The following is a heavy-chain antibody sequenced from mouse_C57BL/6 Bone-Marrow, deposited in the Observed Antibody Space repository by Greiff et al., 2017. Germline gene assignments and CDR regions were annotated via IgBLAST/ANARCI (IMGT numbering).Heavy chain of an antibody. V-gene: IGHV1-15*01. CDR2: IDPETGGT. Sequence: VKLQQSGAELVRPGASVTLSCKASGYTFTDYEMHWVKQTPVHGLEWIGAIDPETGGTAYNQKFKGKAILTADKSSSTAYMELRSLTAEDSAPWGLRGGFDYWCQGTVITVTA. D-gene: IGHD2-4*01. J-gene: IGHJ3*01. CDR3: RGGFDY. CDR1: GYTFTDYE.